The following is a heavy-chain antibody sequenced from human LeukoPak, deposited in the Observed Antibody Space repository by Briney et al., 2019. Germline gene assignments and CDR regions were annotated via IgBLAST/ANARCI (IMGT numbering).Heavy chain of an antibody. CDR3: AEDRAMVRGVIVDY. CDR1: GFTFSRDW. J-gene: IGHJ4*02. CDR2: IRQDGGEK. D-gene: IGHD3-10*01. V-gene: IGHV3-7*01. Sequence: GGSLRLSCEGSGFTFSRDWMGWVRQAPGKGLEWVANIRQDGGEKYYVDSVKGRFTISRDNAKNSLYLQMNSLRAEDTAVYYCAEDRAMVRGVIVDYWGQGTLVTVSS.